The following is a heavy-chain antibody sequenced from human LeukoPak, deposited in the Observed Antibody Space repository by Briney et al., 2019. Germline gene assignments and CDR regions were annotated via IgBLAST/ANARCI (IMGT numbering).Heavy chain of an antibody. CDR3: ARSIAVDNPHFDF. J-gene: IGHJ5*01. V-gene: IGHV1-46*01. Sequence: GASVKVSCKVSGYTLTELSMHWVRQAPGQGLEWLGIISPGGGWTNYAQRFQGRVTMTWDTSTSTVYMELSSLRSEDTAVYYCARSIAVDNPHFDFWGQGTLVTVSS. CDR1: GYTLTELS. D-gene: IGHD6-19*01. CDR2: ISPGGGWT.